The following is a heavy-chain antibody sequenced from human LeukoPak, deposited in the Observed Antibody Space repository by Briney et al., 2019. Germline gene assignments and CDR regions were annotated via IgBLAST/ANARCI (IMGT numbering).Heavy chain of an antibody. CDR3: AKDGSSIFGVVIIQYFDY. D-gene: IGHD3-3*01. V-gene: IGHV3-23*01. Sequence: GGSLRLSCAASGFTFSSYAMSWVRQAPGKGLEWVSAISCSGGSTYYADSVKGRFTISRDNSKNTLYLQMNSLRAEDTAVYYCAKDGSSIFGVVIIQYFDYWGQETLVTVSS. J-gene: IGHJ4*02. CDR2: ISCSGGST. CDR1: GFTFSSYA.